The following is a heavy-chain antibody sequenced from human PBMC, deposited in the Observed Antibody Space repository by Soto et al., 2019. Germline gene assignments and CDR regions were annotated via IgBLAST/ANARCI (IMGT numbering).Heavy chain of an antibody. CDR1: GFTFKDFA. Sequence: GGSLRLSCAASGFTFKDFAMHWVRQAPGKGLEWVAVISFDGTNTYYADSVRGRVTISRDNSRSTLYLQMKSVRVEDSALFYCAREIESVKGSVHDWVGPGYWGQGTLVTVSS. CDR2: ISFDGTNT. D-gene: IGHD3-9*01. CDR3: AREIESVKGSVHDWVGPGY. J-gene: IGHJ4*02. V-gene: IGHV3-30-3*01.